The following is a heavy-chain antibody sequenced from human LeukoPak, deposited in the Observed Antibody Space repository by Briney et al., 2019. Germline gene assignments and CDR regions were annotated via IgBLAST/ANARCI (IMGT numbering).Heavy chain of an antibody. J-gene: IGHJ3*02. V-gene: IGHV3-21*01. CDR3: ARELRTPYDILGRGNAFDI. CDR1: GFTFSSYS. Sequence: GGSLRLSCAASGFTFSSYSMNWVRQAPGKGLEWVSSVSSHSSYIYYADSVKGRFTISRDNAKNSLYLQMNSLRAEDTALYYCARELRTPYDILGRGNAFDIWGQGTMVTVSS. D-gene: IGHD3-9*01. CDR2: VSSHSSYI.